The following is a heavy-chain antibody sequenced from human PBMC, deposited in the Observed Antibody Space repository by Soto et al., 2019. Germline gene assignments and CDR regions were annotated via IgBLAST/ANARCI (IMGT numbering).Heavy chain of an antibody. Sequence: PGGSLRLSCSASGFAFSSYAMHWVRQTPGKGLEYVSAISPQGGSTYCADSVKGRFTISRDDSKNTVYLQMSSLRPDDTAVYYCVNMMIARGAFDFWGQGTLVTVSS. V-gene: IGHV3-64D*06. D-gene: IGHD2-21*01. CDR3: VNMMIARGAFDF. CDR2: ISPQGGST. J-gene: IGHJ4*02. CDR1: GFAFSSYA.